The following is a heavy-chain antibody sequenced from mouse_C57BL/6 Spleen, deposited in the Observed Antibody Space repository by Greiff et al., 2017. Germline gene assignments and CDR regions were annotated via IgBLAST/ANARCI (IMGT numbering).Heavy chain of an antibody. CDR3: ARGDGFAY. J-gene: IGHJ3*01. Sequence: DVQLQESGAELVKPGASVKLSCTASGYNITDYYMHWVKQRTEQGLEWIGRIDPEDGETKYAPKFQGKATLTADTSSNTAYLQLSSLTSEDAAVYYCARGDGFAYWGQGTLVTVSA. CDR1: GYNITDYY. CDR2: IDPEDGET. V-gene: IGHV14-2*01.